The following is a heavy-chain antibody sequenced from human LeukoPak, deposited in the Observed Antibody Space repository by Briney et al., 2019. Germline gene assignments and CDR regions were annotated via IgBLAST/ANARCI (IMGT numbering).Heavy chain of an antibody. V-gene: IGHV5-51*01. CDR3: ARRAAAATNWFDP. D-gene: IGHD6-13*01. Sequence: GESLKISCKGSGYSFTSYWIGWVRQMPGKGLEWMGIIYPGDSDTRYSPSFQGQVTISADKSISTAYPQWSSLKASDTAMYYCARRAAAATNWFDPWGQGTLVTVSS. CDR1: GYSFTSYW. CDR2: IYPGDSDT. J-gene: IGHJ5*02.